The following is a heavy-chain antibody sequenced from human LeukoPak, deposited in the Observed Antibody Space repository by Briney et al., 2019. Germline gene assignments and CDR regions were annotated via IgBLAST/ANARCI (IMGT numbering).Heavy chain of an antibody. CDR3: ASPIFGLRVRVGWFDP. Sequence: GESLKISCKGSGYSFTSYWIGWVRQMPGKGLEWMGIIYPGDSDTRYSPSFQGQVTISADKSISTAYLQWSSLKSSDTAMYYCASPIFGLRVRVGWFDPGGQGTLVTVSS. J-gene: IGHJ5*02. CDR1: GYSFTSYW. V-gene: IGHV5-51*01. CDR2: IYPGDSDT. D-gene: IGHD3/OR15-3a*01.